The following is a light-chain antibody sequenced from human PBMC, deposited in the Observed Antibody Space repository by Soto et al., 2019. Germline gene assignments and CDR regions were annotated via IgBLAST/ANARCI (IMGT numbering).Light chain of an antibody. V-gene: IGLV2-14*01. CDR1: SIDVGGYNY. Sequence: QSVLTQPASVSGSPGQSSTISCTGNSIDVGGYNYVSWYQQHPGKAPKTMIYAVSNRPSGVSYRFSGSKSGNTASLTISGLQAEDEADYYCNSYTSSNTLVFGTGTKLTVL. CDR3: NSYTSSNTLV. J-gene: IGLJ1*01. CDR2: AVS.